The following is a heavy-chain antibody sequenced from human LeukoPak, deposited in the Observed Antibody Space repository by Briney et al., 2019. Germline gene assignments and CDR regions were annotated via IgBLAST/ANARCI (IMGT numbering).Heavy chain of an antibody. J-gene: IGHJ4*02. CDR1: GGSISSSSYY. V-gene: IGHV4-39*01. Sequence: PSETLSLTCTVSGGSISSSSYYWGWIRQPPGKGLEWIGSIYYSGSTYYNPSLKSRVTISVDTSKNQFSLKLSSVTAADTAVYYCARQDVGTGYATTDWGQGTLVTVPS. CDR2: IYYSGST. D-gene: IGHD1-14*01. CDR3: ARQDVGTGYATTD.